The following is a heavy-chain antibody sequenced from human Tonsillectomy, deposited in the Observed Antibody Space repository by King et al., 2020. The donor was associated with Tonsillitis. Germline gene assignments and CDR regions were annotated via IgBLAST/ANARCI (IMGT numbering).Heavy chain of an antibody. D-gene: IGHD6-19*01. J-gene: IGHJ4*02. V-gene: IGHV3-20*04. CDR3: ARAGQWLPNTNDLDY. CDR2: VNWSGSST. Sequence: VQLVQSGGGVVRPGGSLRLSCAASGFRFDDYGMSWVRQAPGKGLEWVSGVNWSGSSTGYADSVKGRFTISRDNAKSSLYLQMNSLRAEDTALYYCARAGQWLPNTNDLDYWGQGTLVTVSS. CDR1: GFRFDDYG.